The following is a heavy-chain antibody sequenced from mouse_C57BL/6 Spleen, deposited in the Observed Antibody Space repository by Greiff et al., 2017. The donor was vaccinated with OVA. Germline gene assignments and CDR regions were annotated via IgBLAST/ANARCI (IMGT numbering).Heavy chain of an antibody. CDR1: GYTFSSYW. V-gene: IGHV1-80*01. CDR3: ERYGSGYAMDY. D-gene: IGHD2-2*01. J-gene: IGHJ4*01. CDR2: IYPGDGDT. Sequence: QVQLQQSGAELVKPGASVKISCKASGYTFSSYWMNWVKQRPGKGLEWIGQIYPGDGDTNYNGKFKGKATLTADKSSSTAYMQLSSLTSEDSAVYFCERYGSGYAMDYWGQGTSVTVSS.